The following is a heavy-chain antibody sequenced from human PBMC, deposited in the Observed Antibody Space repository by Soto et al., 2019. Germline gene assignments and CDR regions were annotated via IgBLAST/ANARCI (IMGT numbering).Heavy chain of an antibody. CDR3: ARDRGYCSGGSCYLGYYYYGMDV. CDR2: ISYDGSNK. J-gene: IGHJ6*02. D-gene: IGHD2-15*01. V-gene: IGHV3-30-3*01. Sequence: QVQLVESGGGVVQPGRSLRLSCAASGFTFSSYAMHWVRQAPGKGLEWVAVISYDGSNKYYADSVKGRFTISRDNSKNTLYLQRNSLRAEDTAVYYCARDRGYCSGGSCYLGYYYYGMDVWGQGTTVTVSS. CDR1: GFTFSSYA.